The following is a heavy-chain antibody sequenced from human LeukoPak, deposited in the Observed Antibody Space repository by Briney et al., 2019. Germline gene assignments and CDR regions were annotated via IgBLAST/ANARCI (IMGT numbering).Heavy chain of an antibody. V-gene: IGHV4-4*09. Sequence: PSETLSLTCSVPGGSISSYYWSWIRQPPGKGLEWLAFIYTDGSTNYNPSLKSRVTISVDTSSNQFSLKLSSVTAADTAVYFCAKTGNGYDPLYYYYYMDVWGKGTTVTVSS. CDR2: IYTDGST. CDR3: AKTGNGYDPLYYYYYMDV. D-gene: IGHD5-12*01. CDR1: GGSISSYY. J-gene: IGHJ6*03.